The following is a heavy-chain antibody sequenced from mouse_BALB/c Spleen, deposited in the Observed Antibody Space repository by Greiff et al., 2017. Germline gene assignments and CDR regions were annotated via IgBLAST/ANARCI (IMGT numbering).Heavy chain of an antibody. D-gene: IGHD2-2*01. V-gene: IGHV1-80*01. CDR3: AGYGYDVAY. J-gene: IGHJ3*01. CDR2: IYPGDGDT. Sequence: QVQLKESGAELVRPGSSVKISSKASGYAFSSYWMNWVKQRPGQGLEWIGQIYPGDGDTNYNGKFKGKATLTADKSSSTAYMQLSSLTSEDSAVYFCAGYGYDVAYWGQGTLVTVSA. CDR1: GYAFSSYW.